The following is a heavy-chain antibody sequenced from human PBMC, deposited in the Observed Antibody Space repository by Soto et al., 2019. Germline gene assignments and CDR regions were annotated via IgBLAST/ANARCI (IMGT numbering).Heavy chain of an antibody. V-gene: IGHV3-48*01. D-gene: IGHD5-18*01. CDR1: GFAFSAYS. CDR3: ARSDHSNSFLFQH. CDR2: ISSSSGSI. J-gene: IGHJ1*01. Sequence: EVQLVESGGGLVQPGGSLRLSCAASGFAFSAYSMNWVRQAPGRGLEWVSYISSSSGSIYYADSMKGRFTISRDNAKSSLYLQVHTLTAEDTAVYFCARSDHSNSFLFQHWGQGTLVVVSS.